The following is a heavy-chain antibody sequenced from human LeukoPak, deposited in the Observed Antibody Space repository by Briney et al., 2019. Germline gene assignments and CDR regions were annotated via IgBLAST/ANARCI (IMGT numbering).Heavy chain of an antibody. Sequence: KPGGSLRLSCAASGFTFRNYNMNWVRQAPGRGLEWVSSISSTSTYIYYTDSVKGRFTISRDNAKNSLYMQMNSLRAEETAVYYCAIDPGTVDTPMVPVWDYWGQGTVVTVSS. D-gene: IGHD5-18*01. CDR3: AIDPGTVDTPMVPVWDY. V-gene: IGHV3-21*01. CDR2: ISSTSTYI. CDR1: GFTFRNYN. J-gene: IGHJ4*02.